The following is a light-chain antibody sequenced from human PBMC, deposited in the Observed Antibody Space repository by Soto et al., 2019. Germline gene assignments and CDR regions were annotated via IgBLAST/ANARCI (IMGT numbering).Light chain of an antibody. V-gene: IGKV1-8*01. Sequence: IQMTQSPSSLSASVGDSVTVTCLASQGISNYFAWYHQQPGKAPKLLIYAACTLQSGVPSRFSGRGSGTDFTLTISCLQSEDFATYYCQQYYSYPITFGQGTRLEI. CDR1: QGISNY. J-gene: IGKJ5*01. CDR3: QQYYSYPIT. CDR2: AAC.